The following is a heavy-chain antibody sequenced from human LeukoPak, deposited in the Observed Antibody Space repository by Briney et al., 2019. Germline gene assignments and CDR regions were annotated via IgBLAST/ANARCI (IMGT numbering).Heavy chain of an antibody. CDR1: GFTFSSYW. V-gene: IGHV3-74*01. Sequence: GGSLRLSCVASGFTFSSYWIHWVRQAPGKGLVWVSRINSDGGSTDYADSVKGRFTISRDNARNSLYLQMNSLRAEDTAVYYCARVVSSGWHLFDYWGQGTLVTVSS. CDR3: ARVVSSGWHLFDY. J-gene: IGHJ4*02. D-gene: IGHD6-19*01. CDR2: INSDGGST.